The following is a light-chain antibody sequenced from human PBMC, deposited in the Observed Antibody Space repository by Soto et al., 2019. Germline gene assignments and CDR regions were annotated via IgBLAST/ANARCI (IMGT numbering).Light chain of an antibody. CDR2: DGG. CDR1: KIGRKV. Sequence: SNVLSQAPGLTVGRGETARIAWGGRKIGRKVVHWYQQKAGQAPVLAVDDGGDRPSGITERFSGSQPGNTDTLTIRRVEDGDEAEYSCQVSDTTSDHFYVSGSGTKVIVL. CDR3: QVSDTTSDHFYV. V-gene: IGLV3-21*02. J-gene: IGLJ1*01.